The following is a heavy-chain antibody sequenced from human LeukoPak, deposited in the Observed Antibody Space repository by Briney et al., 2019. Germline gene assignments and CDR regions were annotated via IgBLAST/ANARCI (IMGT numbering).Heavy chain of an antibody. D-gene: IGHD3-3*01. V-gene: IGHV1-18*01. Sequence: ASVTVSCMASGYTFTSYGISWVRQAPGQGLEWMGWISAYNGNTNYAQKLQGRVTMTTDTSTSTAYMELRSLRSDDTAVYYCARDRPVDYDFWSGYYDYWGQGTLVTVSS. CDR1: GYTFTSYG. CDR3: ARDRPVDYDFWSGYYDY. J-gene: IGHJ4*02. CDR2: ISAYNGNT.